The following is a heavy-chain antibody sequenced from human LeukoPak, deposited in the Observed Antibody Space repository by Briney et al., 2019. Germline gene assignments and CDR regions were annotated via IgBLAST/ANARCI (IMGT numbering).Heavy chain of an antibody. CDR1: GFTFSSYA. CDR3: AKDRGAFDI. V-gene: IGHV3-30*18. J-gene: IGHJ3*02. Sequence: GGSLRLSCAASGFTFSSYAMSWVRQAPGKGLEWVAVISYDGSNKYYADSVKGRFTISRDNSKNTLYLQMNSLRAEDTAVYYCAKDRGAFDIWGQGTMVTVSS. CDR2: ISYDGSNK.